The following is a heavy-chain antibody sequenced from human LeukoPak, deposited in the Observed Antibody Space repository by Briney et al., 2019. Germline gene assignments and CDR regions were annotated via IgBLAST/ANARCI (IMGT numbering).Heavy chain of an antibody. CDR1: GGSFSGYY. CDR3: ARAVAGYTFDY. V-gene: IGHV4-34*01. CDR2: INHSGST. D-gene: IGHD6-19*01. J-gene: IGHJ4*02. Sequence: SETLSLTCAVYGGSFSGYYWSWIRQPPGKGLEWIGEINHSGSTNYNPPLKSRVTISVDTSKNQFSLKLSSVTAADTAVYYCARAVAGYTFDYWGQGTLVTVSS.